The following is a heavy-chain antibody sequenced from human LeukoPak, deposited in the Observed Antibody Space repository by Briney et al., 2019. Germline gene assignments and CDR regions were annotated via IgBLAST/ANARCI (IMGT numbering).Heavy chain of an antibody. CDR1: GFTFSSYA. V-gene: IGHV3-64*01. Sequence: GGSLRLSCAASGFTFSSYAMHWVRQAPGKGLEYVSAISSNGGSTYYANSVKGRFTISRDNSKNTLYLQMGSLRAEDMAVYYCARDALYYYGSGSYYTHYYYYMDVWGKGTTVTVSS. CDR3: ARDALYYYGSGSYYTHYYYYMDV. D-gene: IGHD3-10*01. CDR2: ISSNGGST. J-gene: IGHJ6*03.